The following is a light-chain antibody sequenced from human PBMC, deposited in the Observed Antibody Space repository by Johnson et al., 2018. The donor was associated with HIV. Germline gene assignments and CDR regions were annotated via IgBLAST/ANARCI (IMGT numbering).Light chain of an antibody. V-gene: IGLV1-51*02. J-gene: IGLJ1*01. Sequence: QSVLTQPPSVSAAPGQKVTISCSGSNSNIGYNCVSWYQQLPGTAPKLLIYENNERPLGVPDRFSGSKSGTSATLGITGLQTGDEADYYCGTWDNSLTPFYVFGTATKVTVL. CDR3: GTWDNSLTPFYV. CDR2: ENN. CDR1: NSNIGYNC.